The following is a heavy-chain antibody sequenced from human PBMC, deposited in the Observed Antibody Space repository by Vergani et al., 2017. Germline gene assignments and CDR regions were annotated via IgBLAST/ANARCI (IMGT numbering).Heavy chain of an antibody. V-gene: IGHV4-31*03. CDR2: IYYSGTT. CDR1: GAYVGSGGYY. CDR3: ASQKDYYYGMDV. J-gene: IGHJ6*02. Sequence: QVQLQESGPGLVKASQTLSLTCSVSGAYVGSGGYYWSWVRQRPGMCLDWIGYIYYSGTTYYNPSLESRLTISLDTSENHLSLKLTSVTAADTAVYYCASQKDYYYGMDVWGQGTTVTVSS.